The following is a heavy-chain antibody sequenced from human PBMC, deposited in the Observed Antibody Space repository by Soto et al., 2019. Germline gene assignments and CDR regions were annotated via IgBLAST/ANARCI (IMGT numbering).Heavy chain of an antibody. D-gene: IGHD5-12*01. J-gene: IGHJ5*01. CDR3: GRAYSYGAFEA. Sequence: ASVKVSCKASGYIFNTYPLHWVRQAPGQRLEWMGWINADNGDTEYSQKFQGRVTITRDTSASTAYMELSSLRSEDTAVYYCGRAYSYGAFEAWGHGTRVTVSS. V-gene: IGHV1-3*01. CDR1: GYIFNTYP. CDR2: INADNGDT.